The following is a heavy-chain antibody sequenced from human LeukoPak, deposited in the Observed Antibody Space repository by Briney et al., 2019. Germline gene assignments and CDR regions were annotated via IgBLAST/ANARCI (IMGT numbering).Heavy chain of an antibody. J-gene: IGHJ4*02. D-gene: IGHD2-2*01. CDR1: GFTFSSYA. V-gene: IGHV3-30-3*01. CDR2: ISYDGSNK. CDR3: AREAVVPAAYDY. Sequence: GMSLRLSCAASGFTFSSYAMHWVRQAPGKGLEWVAVISYDGSNKYYADSVKGRFTISRDNSKNTLYLQMNSLRAEDTAVYYCAREAVVPAAYDYWGQGTLVTVSS.